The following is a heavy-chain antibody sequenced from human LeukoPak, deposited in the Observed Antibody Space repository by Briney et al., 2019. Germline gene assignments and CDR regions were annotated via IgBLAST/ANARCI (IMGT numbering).Heavy chain of an antibody. CDR2: ISYDGSNK. J-gene: IGHJ4*02. D-gene: IGHD6-13*01. V-gene: IGHV3-30-3*01. CDR3: ATGIAAASNFDY. CDR1: GFTFSSYA. Sequence: GGSLRLSCAASGFTFSSYAMHWVRQAPGKGLEWVAVISYDGSNKYYADSVKGRFTISRDNSKNTLYLQMNSLRAEDTAVYYCATGIAAASNFDYWGQGTLVTVSS.